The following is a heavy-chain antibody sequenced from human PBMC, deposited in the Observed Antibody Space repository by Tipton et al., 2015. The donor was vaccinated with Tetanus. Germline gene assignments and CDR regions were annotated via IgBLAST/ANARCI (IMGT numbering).Heavy chain of an antibody. V-gene: IGHV3-11*04. D-gene: IGHD4-17*01. CDR3: ARETSLTTSY. CDR1: GLTFSDYY. CDR2: ISSSGSTM. Sequence: SLRLSCAASGLTFSDYYMSWLRQAPGKGLEWVSYISSSGSTMYYVDSVKGRFTISRDNSKNTLFLQMNSLRAEDTAVYYCARETSLTTSYWGQGTLVTVSS. J-gene: IGHJ1*01.